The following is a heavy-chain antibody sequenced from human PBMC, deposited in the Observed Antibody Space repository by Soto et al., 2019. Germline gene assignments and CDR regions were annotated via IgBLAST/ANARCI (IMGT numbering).Heavy chain of an antibody. J-gene: IGHJ5*02. CDR1: GYTFTSYG. CDR3: VRDRLAVAGTGWFDP. Sequence: ASVKVSCKASGYTFTSYGISGVRQAPGQGLEWMGWISAYNGNTNYAQTLQGRVTMATDTSTSTAYMELRSLRSDDTAVYYCVRDRLAVAGTGWFDPWGQGTLVTVSS. CDR2: ISAYNGNT. V-gene: IGHV1-18*01. D-gene: IGHD6-19*01.